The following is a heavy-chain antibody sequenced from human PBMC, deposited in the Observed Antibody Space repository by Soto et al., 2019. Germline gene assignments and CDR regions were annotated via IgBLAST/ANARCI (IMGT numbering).Heavy chain of an antibody. Sequence: ASVKVSCKASGGTFSSYGVTWVRQAPGQGLEWVGGINSFSETTNYAQRFQGRVTITADELTDTAYMELISLRSDDTAVYYCVRQEIKRGSSWFDPWGQGTLVTVSS. J-gene: IGHJ5*02. D-gene: IGHD3-16*01. V-gene: IGHV1-69*13. CDR3: VRQEIKRGSSWFDP. CDR1: GGTFSSYG. CDR2: INSFSETT.